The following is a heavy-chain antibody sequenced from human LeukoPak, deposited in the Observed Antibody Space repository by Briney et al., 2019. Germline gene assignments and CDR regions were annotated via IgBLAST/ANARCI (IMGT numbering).Heavy chain of an antibody. J-gene: IGHJ6*02. D-gene: IGHD6-13*01. V-gene: IGHV1-69*13. Sequence: SVKVSCKASGGTFSSYAISWVRQAPGQGLEWMGGIIPIFGTANYAQKFQGRVTITADESTSTAYMELSSLRSEDTAVYYCAREGIAAAGTVVYYGMDVWGQGTTVTVSS. CDR3: AREGIAAAGTVVYYGMDV. CDR1: GGTFSSYA. CDR2: IIPIFGTA.